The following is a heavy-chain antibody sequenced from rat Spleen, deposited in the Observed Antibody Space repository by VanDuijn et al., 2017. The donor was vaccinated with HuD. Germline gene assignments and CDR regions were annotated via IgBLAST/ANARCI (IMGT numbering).Heavy chain of an antibody. Sequence: EVQLVESDGDLVRPGRSLKLSCAASGFIFSDHYVAWVRQAPMKGLEWVASINYDGSSTFYRTSVRDRFTISRDNAKSTLYLQVDSLKSEDTATYYCVRHGRGKISYYYVLDAWGQGASVTVSS. V-gene: IGHV5-29*01. D-gene: IGHD4-5*01. CDR1: GFIFSDHY. J-gene: IGHJ4*01. CDR2: INYDGSST. CDR3: VRHGRGKISYYYVLDA.